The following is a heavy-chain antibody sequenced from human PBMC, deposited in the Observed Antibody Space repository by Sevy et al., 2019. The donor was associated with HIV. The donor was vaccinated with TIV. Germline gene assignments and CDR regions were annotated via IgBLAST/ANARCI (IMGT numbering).Heavy chain of an antibody. Sequence: GGSLRLSCEASGFTFTRYAFHWVRQAPGKGLEWVAVVSKEGTNKYYADSVKGQFTMSRDNSRNTLYLQMQSLRADDTAVYFCARDPRAVPHRGSFDSWGQGTLVTVSS. V-gene: IGHV3-30-3*01. CDR1: GFTFTRYA. CDR3: ARDPRAVPHRGSFDS. D-gene: IGHD6-19*01. CDR2: VSKEGTNK. J-gene: IGHJ4*02.